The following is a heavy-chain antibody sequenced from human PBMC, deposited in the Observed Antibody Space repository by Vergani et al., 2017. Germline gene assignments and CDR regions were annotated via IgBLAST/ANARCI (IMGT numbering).Heavy chain of an antibody. D-gene: IGHD2-2*01. V-gene: IGHV4-61*02. CDR2: IYTSGST. CDR1: GGSLSSGSYY. Sequence: QVQLQESGPGLVKPSQTLSLTCTVSGGSLSSGSYYWSWIRQPAGKGLEWIGRIYTSGSTNYNPSLKSRVTISVDTSKNQFSLKLSSVTAADTAVYYCARDPIVVVPAAPHYYYYMDVWGKGTTVTVSS. J-gene: IGHJ6*03. CDR3: ARDPIVVVPAAPHYYYYMDV.